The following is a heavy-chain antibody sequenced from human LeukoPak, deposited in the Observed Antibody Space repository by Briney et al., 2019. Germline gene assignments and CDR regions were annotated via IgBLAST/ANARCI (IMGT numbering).Heavy chain of an antibody. J-gene: IGHJ4*02. CDR3: AREWSGWYDY. V-gene: IGHV3-23*01. Sequence: GGSLRLSCAASGFIFSSYAMSWVRQAPGKGLEWVSTISGSGGSTYYADSVKGRFTISRDNAKNSLYLQMNSLRAEDSAVYYCAREWSGWYDYWGQGTLVTVSS. D-gene: IGHD6-19*01. CDR1: GFIFSSYA. CDR2: ISGSGGST.